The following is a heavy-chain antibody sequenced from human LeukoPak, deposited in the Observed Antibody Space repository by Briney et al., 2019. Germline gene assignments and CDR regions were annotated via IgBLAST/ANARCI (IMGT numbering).Heavy chain of an antibody. CDR3: ARLSGYGGDSYFDY. V-gene: IGHV1-2*02. D-gene: IGHD5-12*01. Sequence: ASVKVSCKASGYTFTGYYMHWVRQAPGQGLEWMGWINPNSGGTNYAQKFQGRVTMTRDTSISTAYMELSRLRSDDTAVYYCARLSGYGGDSYFDYWGQGTLVAVSS. CDR1: GYTFTGYY. CDR2: INPNSGGT. J-gene: IGHJ4*02.